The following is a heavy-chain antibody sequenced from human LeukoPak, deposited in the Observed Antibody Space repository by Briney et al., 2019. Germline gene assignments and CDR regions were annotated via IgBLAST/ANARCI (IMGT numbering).Heavy chain of an antibody. CDR1: GGSISSGGYY. Sequence: SETLSLTCTVSGGSISSGGYYWSWIRQHPGKGLEWIGRIYYSGTTDYNPSLKSRLSISVYTFKNHLSLKLSSATAAVTAVYYCAMEYFYDNSADIWGQGTMVTVSS. D-gene: IGHD3-22*01. V-gene: IGHV4-31*03. J-gene: IGHJ3*02. CDR3: AMEYFYDNSADI. CDR2: IYYSGTT.